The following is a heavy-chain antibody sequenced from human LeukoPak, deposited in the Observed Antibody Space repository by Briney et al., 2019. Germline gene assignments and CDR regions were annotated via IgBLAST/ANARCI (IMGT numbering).Heavy chain of an antibody. J-gene: IGHJ4*02. D-gene: IGHD6-13*01. V-gene: IGHV4-34*01. Sequence: SETLSLTCAVYGGSFSGYYWSWIRQPPGKGLEWIGEINHSGSTNYNPSLKSRVTISVDTPKSQFSLKLSSVTAADTAVYYCARGSSWTPYYFGYWGQGTQVTVSS. CDR3: ARGSSWTPYYFGY. CDR1: GGSFSGYY. CDR2: INHSGST.